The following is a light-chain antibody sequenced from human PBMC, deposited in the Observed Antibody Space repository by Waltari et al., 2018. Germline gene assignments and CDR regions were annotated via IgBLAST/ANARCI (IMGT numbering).Light chain of an antibody. Sequence: SSELTQDPAVSVALGQPVRITCQGDSLRSYYASWYQQKPGQAPVLVIYGKNNRPSGIPDRFSGSSSGNTASLTITGAQAEDEADYYCNSRDSSGNHLEVFGGGTKLTVL. CDR1: SLRSYY. J-gene: IGLJ2*01. CDR3: NSRDSSGNHLEV. CDR2: GKN. V-gene: IGLV3-19*01.